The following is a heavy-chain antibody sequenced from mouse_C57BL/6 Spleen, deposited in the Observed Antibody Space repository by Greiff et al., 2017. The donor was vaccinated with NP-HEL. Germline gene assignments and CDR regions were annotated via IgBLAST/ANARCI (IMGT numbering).Heavy chain of an antibody. V-gene: IGHV1-64*01. Sequence: QVQLQQPGAELVKPGASVKLSCKASGYTFTSYWMHWVKQRPGQGLEWIGIIHPNSGSTNYNEKFKSKATLTVDKSSSTAYMQLSSLTSEDSAVYYCARFADYAMDYWGQGTSVTVSS. J-gene: IGHJ4*01. CDR3: ARFADYAMDY. CDR2: IHPNSGST. CDR1: GYTFTSYW.